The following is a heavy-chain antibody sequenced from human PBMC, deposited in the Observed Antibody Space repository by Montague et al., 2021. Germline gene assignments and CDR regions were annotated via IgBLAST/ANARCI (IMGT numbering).Heavy chain of an antibody. CDR1: GFIFSNYA. CDR3: ANSGGGGGSPRWAY. CDR2: IGGTSGVT. Sequence: SLRLSCAASGFIFSNYAMSWVRLAPGEGLEWVSLIGGTSGVTTYAESVKGRFTISRDNSKSTLWLQLNSLRAEDTGVYYCANSGGGGGSPRWAYWGQGTLVAVSS. D-gene: IGHD2-21*01. J-gene: IGHJ4*02. V-gene: IGHV3-23*01.